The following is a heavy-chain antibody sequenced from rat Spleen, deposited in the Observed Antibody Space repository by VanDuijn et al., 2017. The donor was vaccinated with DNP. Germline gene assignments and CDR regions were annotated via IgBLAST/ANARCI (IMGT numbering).Heavy chain of an antibody. CDR3: ASNYDGYYHQTMDA. Sequence: QVQLKESGPGLVQPSQTLSLTCTVSGFSLTSYAVSWVRQPPGKGLKWIATISSGGDAFYNSAPKSRLSISRDTSKSQVFLRMNSVQTEDTAMYFCASNYDGYYHQTMDAWGQGTSVTVSS. CDR2: ISSGGDA. D-gene: IGHD1-12*03. J-gene: IGHJ4*01. V-gene: IGHV2-6*01. CDR1: GFSLTSYA.